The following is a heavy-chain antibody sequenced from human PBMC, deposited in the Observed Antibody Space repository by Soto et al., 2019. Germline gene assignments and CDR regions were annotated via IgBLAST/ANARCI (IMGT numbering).Heavy chain of an antibody. V-gene: IGHV3-33*01. CDR1: GFTFTNHA. Sequence: QVQLVESGGGVVQPGKSLRLSCAASGFTFTNHAMHWVRQAPGKGLEWVAAIWYDGTIKYYADSVKGRLTISRDNSKNILYLQMNSLRAEDRAIYYCARGMRRWELLGHWGQGTPVTVSS. CDR3: ARGMRRWELLGH. D-gene: IGHD1-26*01. J-gene: IGHJ4*02. CDR2: IWYDGTIK.